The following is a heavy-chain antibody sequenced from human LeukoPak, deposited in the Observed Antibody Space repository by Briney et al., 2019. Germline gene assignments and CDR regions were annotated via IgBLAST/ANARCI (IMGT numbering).Heavy chain of an antibody. CDR2: ISGSGGST. CDR3: AKDRVGYGDYVNYFDY. CDR1: GFTFSSYA. J-gene: IGHJ4*02. Sequence: PGGSLRLSCAASGFTFSSYAMSWVRQAPGKGLECVSAISGSGGSTYYADSVKGRFTISRDNSKNTLYLQMNSLRAEDTAVYYCAKDRVGYGDYVNYFDYWGQGTLVTVSS. V-gene: IGHV3-23*01. D-gene: IGHD4-17*01.